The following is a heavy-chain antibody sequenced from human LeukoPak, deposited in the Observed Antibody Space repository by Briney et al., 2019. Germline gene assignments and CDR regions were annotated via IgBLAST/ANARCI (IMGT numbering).Heavy chain of an antibody. CDR1: GFSFSNYY. V-gene: IGHV3-74*01. CDR2: INTDGSRT. Sequence: GGSLRISCKASGFSFSNYYMNWVRQAPWKGLVWVSRINTDGSRTSYADPVKGRFTISRDNAKNTLFLQMNSLRAEDTAVYYCARVRSGSYNWFDPWGQGTLVTVSS. CDR3: ARVRSGSYNWFDP. D-gene: IGHD1-26*01. J-gene: IGHJ5*02.